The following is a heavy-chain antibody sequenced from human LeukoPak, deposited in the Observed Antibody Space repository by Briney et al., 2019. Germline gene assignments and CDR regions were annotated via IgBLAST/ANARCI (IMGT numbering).Heavy chain of an antibody. D-gene: IGHD1-26*01. CDR2: INHSGST. CDR1: GGSFSGYY. Sequence: SETLSLTCAVYGGSFSGYYWSWIRQPPGKGLEWIGEINHSGSTNYNPSLKSRVTMSVDTSKNQFSLKLSSVTAADTAVYYCASVPYSGSYWYYGMDVWGQGTTVTVSS. V-gene: IGHV4-34*01. J-gene: IGHJ6*02. CDR3: ASVPYSGSYWYYGMDV.